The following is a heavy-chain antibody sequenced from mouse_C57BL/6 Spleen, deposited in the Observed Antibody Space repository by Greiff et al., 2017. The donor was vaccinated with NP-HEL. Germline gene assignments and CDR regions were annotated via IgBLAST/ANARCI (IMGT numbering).Heavy chain of an antibody. Sequence: VQLQQSGAELVRPGASVTLSCKASGYTFTDYEMHWVKQTPVHGLEWIGTIDPETGGTAYNQKFKGKAILTADKSSSTAYMELRSLTSEDSAGYYCKDYDGAFDYWGQGTTVTVSS. CDR1: GYTFTDYE. CDR2: IDPETGGT. J-gene: IGHJ2*01. D-gene: IGHD2-4*01. CDR3: KDYDGAFDY. V-gene: IGHV1-15*01.